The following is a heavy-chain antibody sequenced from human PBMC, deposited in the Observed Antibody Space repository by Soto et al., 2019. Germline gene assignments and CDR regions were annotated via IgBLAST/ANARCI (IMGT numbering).Heavy chain of an antibody. J-gene: IGHJ6*02. Sequence: QVQLVQSGPEVKKPGASVKVSCEASGYTFAYYGIGWVRQAPGQGLEWMGWISAYNGNTHHAQDLQGRVTMTTDTSTSTAYMELRSLRSDDTAVYYCARGGQECSSSGCSYNYDGMDVWGQGTTVTVSS. CDR2: ISAYNGNT. CDR1: GYTFAYYG. V-gene: IGHV1-18*01. CDR3: ARGGQECSSSGCSYNYDGMDV. D-gene: IGHD2-2*01.